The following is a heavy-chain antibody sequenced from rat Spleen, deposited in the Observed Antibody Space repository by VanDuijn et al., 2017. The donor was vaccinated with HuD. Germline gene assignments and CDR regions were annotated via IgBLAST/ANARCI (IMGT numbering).Heavy chain of an antibody. J-gene: IGHJ2*01. CDR2: ISYSGGT. CDR3: ARYRNTIGLFDY. V-gene: IGHV3-1*01. D-gene: IGHD1-7*01. CDR1: GYSVTSTY. Sequence: EVQLQESGPGLVKPSQSLSLTCSVTGYSVTSTYWGWIRKFPGDTLEWMGYISYSGGTNYNPSIKSRITITRDTSKNHFFLQLNSVTTEDPATYYWARYRNTIGLFDYWGQGVMVTVSS.